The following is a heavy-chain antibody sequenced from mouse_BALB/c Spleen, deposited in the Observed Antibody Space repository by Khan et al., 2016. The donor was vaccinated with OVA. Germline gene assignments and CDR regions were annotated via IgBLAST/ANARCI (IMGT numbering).Heavy chain of an antibody. CDR1: GFSLTNYG. Sequence: QVQLKESGPGLVAPSQSLSITCTISGFSLTNYGVHWVRQPPGKGLEWLVVIWSDGSTTYNSDLKSRLTISKDNSMSQVFLKMNSLQTDDTAMYFCARQPYYHYNIMDYWGQGTSVTVSS. CDR3: ARQPYYHYNIMDY. D-gene: IGHD2-10*01. J-gene: IGHJ4*01. V-gene: IGHV2-6-1*01. CDR2: IWSDGST.